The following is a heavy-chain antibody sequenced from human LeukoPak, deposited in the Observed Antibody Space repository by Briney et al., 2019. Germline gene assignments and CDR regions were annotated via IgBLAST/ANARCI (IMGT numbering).Heavy chain of an antibody. V-gene: IGHV4-31*03. CDR3: AREGGLQSFDY. J-gene: IGHJ4*02. CDR1: GGSISSGGYY. D-gene: IGHD4-11*01. CDR2: IYYSGST. Sequence: SETLSLTCTVSGGSISSGGYYWSWIRQHPGKGPEWIGYIYYSGSTYYNPSLKSRVTISVDTSKNQFSLKLSSVTAADTAVYYCAREGGLQSFDYRGQGTLVTVSS.